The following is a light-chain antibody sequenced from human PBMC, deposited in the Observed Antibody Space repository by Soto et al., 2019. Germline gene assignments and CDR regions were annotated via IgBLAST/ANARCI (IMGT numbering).Light chain of an antibody. Sequence: QSVLTQPPSVSGAPGQRVTISCTGSSSNIGAGYDVHWYQQLPGTAPKLLIYGNSNRPSGVPDRFSGSNSGTSASLAITGLQAEYEADYYCQSYDSSLSGAVFGGGTQLTVL. CDR1: SSNIGAGYD. V-gene: IGLV1-40*01. J-gene: IGLJ7*01. CDR3: QSYDSSLSGAV. CDR2: GNS.